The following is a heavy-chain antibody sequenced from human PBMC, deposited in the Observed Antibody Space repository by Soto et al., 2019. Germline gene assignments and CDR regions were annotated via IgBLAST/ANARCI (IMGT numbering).Heavy chain of an antibody. CDR2: ISGSGGST. Sequence: EVQLLESGGGLVQPGGSLRLSCAASGFTFSSYAMSWVRQAPGKRLEWVSAISGSGGSTYYADSVKGRFTISRDNSKNTLYLQMNSLRAEDTAVYYCAKDHRSGWYLMWYFDLWVRGTLVTVSS. D-gene: IGHD6-19*01. J-gene: IGHJ2*01. CDR3: AKDHRSGWYLMWYFDL. CDR1: GFTFSSYA. V-gene: IGHV3-23*01.